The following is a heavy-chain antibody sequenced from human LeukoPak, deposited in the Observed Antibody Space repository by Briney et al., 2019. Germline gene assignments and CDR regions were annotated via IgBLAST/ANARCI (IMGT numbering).Heavy chain of an antibody. CDR2: IYSDGST. V-gene: IGHV3-66*04. J-gene: IGHJ4*02. D-gene: IGHD6-19*01. CDR3: ARQYISGWFFDY. Sequence: PGGFLRLSCAASGFTVSSKYMSWVRQAPGKGLEWVSIIYSDGSTYYADSVKGRFTISRDNSQSTVFLQMNSLRAEDTAVYYCARQYISGWFFDYWGQGALVTLYS. CDR1: GFTVSSKY.